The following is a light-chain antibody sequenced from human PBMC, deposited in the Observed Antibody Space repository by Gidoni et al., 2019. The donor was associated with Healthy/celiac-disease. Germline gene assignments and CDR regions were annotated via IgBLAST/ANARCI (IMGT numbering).Light chain of an antibody. CDR2: AAS. J-gene: IGKJ2*01. Sequence: DIQMTQSPSSLSASVGDRVTITCRASQNISSYLNWYQQKPGKAPNLLIYAASSLQSGVPSRFSGSGSGTDFTLTISSLQPEDFATYYCQQSYTTPYTFGQXTNLEIK. V-gene: IGKV1-39*01. CDR3: QQSYTTPYT. CDR1: QNISSY.